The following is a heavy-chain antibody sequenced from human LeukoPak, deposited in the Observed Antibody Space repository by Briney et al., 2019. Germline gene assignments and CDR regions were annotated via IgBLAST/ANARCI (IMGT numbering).Heavy chain of an antibody. CDR2: ISGGGGTT. D-gene: IGHD4-17*01. CDR1: GFTSSSYA. Sequence: GGSLRLSCAASGFTSSSYAMMWLRQAPGKGLEWVSAISGGGGTTLYADSVKGRFTISRDNSKNTLYLQMSSLRAEDTAVYYCARDPNGDYIGAFEIWGQGTMVTVSS. V-gene: IGHV3-23*01. J-gene: IGHJ3*02. CDR3: ARDPNGDYIGAFEI.